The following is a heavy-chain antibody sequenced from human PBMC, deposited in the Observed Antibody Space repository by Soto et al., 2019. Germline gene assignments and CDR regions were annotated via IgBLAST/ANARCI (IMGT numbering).Heavy chain of an antibody. J-gene: IGHJ4*02. Sequence: QVQLVQSGAEVKKPGASVKVSCEASGYTFTGYYIHWVRQAPGQGLEWMGWINPDSGVTNYAQKSQGRVTMTGDTSISTAYMELSRLRSNDTAVYYCARDTGRSLASARFDDWGQGTLVTVSS. CDR1: GYTFTGYY. CDR3: ARDTGRSLASARFDD. V-gene: IGHV1-2*02. CDR2: INPDSGVT. D-gene: IGHD2-8*02.